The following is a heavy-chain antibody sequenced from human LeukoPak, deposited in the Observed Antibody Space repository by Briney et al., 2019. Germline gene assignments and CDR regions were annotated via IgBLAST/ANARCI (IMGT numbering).Heavy chain of an antibody. CDR3: ARDARIAVAGTSPESSDY. CDR2: ISSSSSYM. V-gene: IGHV3-21*01. CDR1: GFTFSSDS. D-gene: IGHD6-19*01. Sequence: GGSLRLSCAASGFTFSSDSMNWVRQAPAKGLEWVSSISSSSSYMYYADSVKGRFTISRDNAKNSLYLQMHSLRAEDTAVYYCARDARIAVAGTSPESSDYWGQGTLVTVSS. J-gene: IGHJ4*02.